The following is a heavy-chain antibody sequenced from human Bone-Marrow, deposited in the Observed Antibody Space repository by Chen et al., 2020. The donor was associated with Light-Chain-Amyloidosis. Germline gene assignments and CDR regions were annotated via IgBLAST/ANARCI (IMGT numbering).Heavy chain of an antibody. CDR1: GFTSSSHA. D-gene: IGHD5-12*01. CDR2: ISSNSYK. V-gene: IGHV3-21*02. Sequence: EVQLVESGGGLVKPGGSLRLSCAASGFTSSSHAMTWVRQAPGKGLEWLSSISSNSYKYYADSVKGRFTISRDNAMNSVYLQMNSLRAEDTAVYYCATTKGRWLPSYWGQGTLVTVSS. J-gene: IGHJ4*02. CDR3: ATTKGRWLPSY.